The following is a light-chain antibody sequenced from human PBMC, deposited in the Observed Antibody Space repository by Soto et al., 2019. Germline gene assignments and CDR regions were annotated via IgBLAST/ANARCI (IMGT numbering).Light chain of an antibody. Sequence: IVLTQSPGTLSLSAWEIATLSCRASQSVSSSYLAWYQQKPGQAPRPLIYGTSNRATGIPDRFSGSGSGTDFTLTISRLEPEDVAEYYCQQYSSSPRTFGGGTKVDIK. CDR2: GTS. CDR3: QQYSSSPRT. J-gene: IGKJ4*01. V-gene: IGKV3-20*01. CDR1: QSVSSSY.